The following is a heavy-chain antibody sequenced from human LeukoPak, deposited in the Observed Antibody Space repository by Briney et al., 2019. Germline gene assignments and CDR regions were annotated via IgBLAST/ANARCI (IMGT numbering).Heavy chain of an antibody. CDR3: ADRGEQQLVTGGY. CDR1: GRSFSVYY. J-gene: IGHJ4*02. Sequence: AETLSLTCAVYGRSFSVYYWSWVRQPPGKGLEWVGEINHDGSTNYNPSLKSRVTTSVDTSKKEFSLKLSSVTAADTGVYYCADRGEQQLVTGGYWGQGTLVTVSS. D-gene: IGHD6-13*01. V-gene: IGHV4-34*01. CDR2: INHDGST.